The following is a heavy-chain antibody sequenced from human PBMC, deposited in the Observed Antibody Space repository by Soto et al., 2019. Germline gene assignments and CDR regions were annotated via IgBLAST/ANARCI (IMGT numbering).Heavy chain of an antibody. CDR1: GGSISSSNW. CDR3: ARLITMVRGVIITVNWFDP. V-gene: IGHV4-4*02. Sequence: QVQLQESGPGLVKPSGTLSLTCAVSGGSISSSNWWSWVRQPPGKGLEWIGEIYHSGSTNYNPSLKRRVTISVDKSKNQFSLKLSSVTAADTAVYYCARLITMVRGVIITVNWFDPWGQGTLVTVSS. D-gene: IGHD3-10*01. J-gene: IGHJ5*02. CDR2: IYHSGST.